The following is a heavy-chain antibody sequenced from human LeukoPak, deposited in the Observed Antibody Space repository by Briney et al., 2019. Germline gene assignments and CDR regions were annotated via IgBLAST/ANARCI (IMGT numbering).Heavy chain of an antibody. D-gene: IGHD4-11*01. CDR1: GGTFSSYA. J-gene: IGHJ4*02. Sequence: ASVKVSCKASGGTFSSYAISWVRQAPGQGLEWMGGIIPIFGTANYAQKFQGRVTITADESTSTAYMELSSLRSEDTAVYYCAKSVPPGSPLPYNYFDYWGQGTLVTVSS. CDR3: AKSVPPGSPLPYNYFDY. CDR2: IIPIFGTA. V-gene: IGHV1-69*13.